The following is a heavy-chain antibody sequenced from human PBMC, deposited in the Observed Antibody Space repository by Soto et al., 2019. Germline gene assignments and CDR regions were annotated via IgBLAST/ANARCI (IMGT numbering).Heavy chain of an antibody. J-gene: IGHJ6*02. Sequence: GGSLRLSCAASGFTFSSYSMNWVRQAPGKGLEWVSSISSSSSYIYYADSGKGRFTISRDNAKNSLYLQMNSLRAEDTAVYYCARDREPEVYSSGYYYYYYGMDVWGQGTTVTVSS. V-gene: IGHV3-21*01. D-gene: IGHD3-22*01. CDR1: GFTFSSYS. CDR2: ISSSSSYI. CDR3: ARDREPEVYSSGYYYYYYGMDV.